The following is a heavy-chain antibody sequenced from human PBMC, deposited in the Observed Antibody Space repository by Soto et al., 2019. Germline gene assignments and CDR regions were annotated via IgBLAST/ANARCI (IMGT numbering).Heavy chain of an antibody. V-gene: IGHV3-74*01. CDR1: GFTFSDYW. D-gene: IGHD3-16*01. CDR2: INGDESST. J-gene: IGHJ4*02. CDR3: ARGGEIPGVAY. Sequence: EVQLVQSGGGLVQPGGSLRLSCAASGFTFSDYWMHWVRQGPGKGLVWVSRINGDESSTSYADSVKGRFTISRDNAKKRLDREMNSGGAEDRAGEYCARGGEIPGVAYWGQGTLVTVSS.